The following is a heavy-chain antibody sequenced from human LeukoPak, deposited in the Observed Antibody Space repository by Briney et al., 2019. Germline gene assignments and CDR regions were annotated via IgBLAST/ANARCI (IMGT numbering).Heavy chain of an antibody. V-gene: IGHV4-61*01. J-gene: IGHJ4*02. CDR2: NYYSGST. Sequence: PSETLSLTCTVSGGSVSSGSYYWSWIRQPPGKGLEWIGYNYYSGSTNYNPSLKSRVTISVDTSKNQFSLKLSSVTAADTAVYYCARERYGSGSYDYWGQGTLVTVSS. D-gene: IGHD3-10*01. CDR1: GGSVSSGSYY. CDR3: ARERYGSGSYDY.